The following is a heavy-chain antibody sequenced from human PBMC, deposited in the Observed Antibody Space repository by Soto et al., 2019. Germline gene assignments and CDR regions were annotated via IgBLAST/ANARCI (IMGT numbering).Heavy chain of an antibody. Sequence: QVQLLESGGGVVQSGRSLRLSCAASGFTFSGSEMHWVRQAPGKGLEWVAFISYDGDNKYYADSVKGRFTNSRDNSRNTLHLQMDSLRPEDTAVYYCARASYFSEKTAYYAKSFKWFDPWGQGTLLTVSS. D-gene: IGHD3-9*01. CDR1: GFTFSGSE. CDR2: ISYDGDNK. CDR3: ARASYFSEKTAYYAKSFKWFDP. V-gene: IGHV3-30*14. J-gene: IGHJ5*02.